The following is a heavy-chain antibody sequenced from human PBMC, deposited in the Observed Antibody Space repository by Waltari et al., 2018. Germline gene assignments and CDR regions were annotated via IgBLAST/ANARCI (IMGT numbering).Heavy chain of an antibody. J-gene: IGHJ4*02. D-gene: IGHD5-12*01. CDR2: IKQSGST. CDR3: ARDGVATTFGY. V-gene: IGHV4-34*01. Sequence: QVQLQQWGAGLLKPSETLSLTCAVYGGSFSGYYWSWIHQPPGKGLEWIGEIKQSGSTNYNPSLKSRVTRSVDTSKNQCSLKLSSVTAADTAVYYCARDGVATTFGYWGQGTLVTVSS. CDR1: GGSFSGYY.